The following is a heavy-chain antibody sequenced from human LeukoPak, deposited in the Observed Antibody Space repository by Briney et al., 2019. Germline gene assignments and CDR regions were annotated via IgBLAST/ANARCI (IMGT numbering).Heavy chain of an antibody. CDR3: ARDGTRGWYHFDY. D-gene: IGHD6-19*01. V-gene: IGHV1-3*01. J-gene: IGHJ4*02. Sequence: GASVKVSCKASGYTFTSYAMHWMRQAPGQRLEWMGWINAGNGNTKYSQKFQGRVTITRDTSASTAYMELSSLRSGDTAVYYCARDGTRGWYHFDYWGQGTLVTVSS. CDR2: INAGNGNT. CDR1: GYTFTSYA.